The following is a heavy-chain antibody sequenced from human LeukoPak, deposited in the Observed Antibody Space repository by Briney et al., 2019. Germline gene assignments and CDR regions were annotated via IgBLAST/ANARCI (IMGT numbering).Heavy chain of an antibody. Sequence: GGSLRLSCAASGFTFSSYAISWVRQAPGKGLEWVSAISGSGGSTYYADSVKGRFTISRDNSKNTLFLQMNSLRAEDTGVYYCTRDHGDYSFDYWGQGTLVTVSS. CDR1: GFTFSSYA. D-gene: IGHD4-17*01. CDR2: ISGSGGST. V-gene: IGHV3-23*01. J-gene: IGHJ4*02. CDR3: TRDHGDYSFDY.